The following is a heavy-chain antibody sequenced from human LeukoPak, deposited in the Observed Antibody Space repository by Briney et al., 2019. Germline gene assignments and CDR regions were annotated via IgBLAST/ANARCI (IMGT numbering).Heavy chain of an antibody. CDR2: ISSSSSYI. J-gene: IGHJ4*02. CDR1: GFTFSSYS. V-gene: IGHV3-21*01. Sequence: PGGSLRLSCAASGFTFSSYSMNWVRQAPGKGLEWVSSISSSSSYIYYADSVKGRFTISRDNAKNSLYLQMNSLRAEDTAVYYCARAFSRIAAAGEADYWGQGTLVTVSS. D-gene: IGHD6-13*01. CDR3: ARAFSRIAAAGEADY.